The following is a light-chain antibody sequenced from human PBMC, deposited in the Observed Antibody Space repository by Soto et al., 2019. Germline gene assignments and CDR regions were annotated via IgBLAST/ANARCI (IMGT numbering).Light chain of an antibody. V-gene: IGKV1-39*01. CDR2: AAS. CDR3: QQDYSTPAT. CDR1: ESISRH. Sequence: DSPIAQSPASLSASVGDRVTITCRAAESISRHLNWYQQKPGRAPDLLIYAASTLQNGVPSRFTGSGSGTEFTLTITGLQLEDFATYYCQQDYSTPATFGQGARLEI. J-gene: IGKJ5*01.